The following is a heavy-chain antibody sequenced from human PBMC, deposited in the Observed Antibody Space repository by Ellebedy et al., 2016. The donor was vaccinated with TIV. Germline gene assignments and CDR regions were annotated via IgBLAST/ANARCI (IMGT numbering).Heavy chain of an antibody. CDR1: GASINSY. Sequence: MPSETLSLTCTVSGASINSYWNWIRQPPRRGLEYIDYCYYSGKTNYSPSLKDRVTISLDTSKSQFSLNLNSVTAADTAVYYCARKSLSNWSFDLWGRGTLVTVSS. CDR3: ARKSLSNWSFDL. J-gene: IGHJ2*01. CDR2: CYYSGKT. V-gene: IGHV4-59*01.